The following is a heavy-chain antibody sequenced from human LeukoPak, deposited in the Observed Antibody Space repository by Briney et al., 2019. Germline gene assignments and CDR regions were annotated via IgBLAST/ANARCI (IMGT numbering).Heavy chain of an antibody. CDR2: IYYSGST. J-gene: IGHJ5*02. V-gene: IGHV4-39*01. CDR1: GGSISSGDYY. Sequence: PSETLSLTCTVSGGSISSGDYYWGWIRQPPGKGLEWIGSIYYSGSTYYNPSLKSRVTISVDTSKNQFSLKLSSVTAADTAVYYCARPRTSSSEGNWFGPWGQGTLVTVSS. CDR3: ARPRTSSSEGNWFGP. D-gene: IGHD6-13*01.